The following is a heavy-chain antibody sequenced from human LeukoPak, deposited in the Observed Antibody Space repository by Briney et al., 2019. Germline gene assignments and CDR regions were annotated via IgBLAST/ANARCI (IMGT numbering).Heavy chain of an antibody. Sequence: SETLSLTCPGYGRSISCYYWSWIRPPPGKGLEGIGYFYTSGNAHYNPSLKSRVTISVDTSKNQFSLKLSSVTGADTAVYYCARVDAVALGAFDIWGQGTMVTVSS. D-gene: IGHD4-23*01. CDR1: GRSISCYY. CDR2: FYTSGNA. V-gene: IGHV4-4*09. J-gene: IGHJ3*02. CDR3: ARVDAVALGAFDI.